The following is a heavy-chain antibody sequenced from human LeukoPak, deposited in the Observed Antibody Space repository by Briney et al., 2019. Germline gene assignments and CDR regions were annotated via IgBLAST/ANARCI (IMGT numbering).Heavy chain of an antibody. D-gene: IGHD1-26*01. J-gene: IGHJ3*02. CDR3: ARDREDAFDI. Sequence: SETLSLTCTVSGGSISSYYWSWIRQPPRKGLEWIGYIYYSGSTNYNPSLKSRVTISVDTSKNQFSLKLSSVTAADTAVYYCARDREDAFDIWGQGTMVTVSS. CDR1: GGSISSYY. CDR2: IYYSGST. V-gene: IGHV4-59*01.